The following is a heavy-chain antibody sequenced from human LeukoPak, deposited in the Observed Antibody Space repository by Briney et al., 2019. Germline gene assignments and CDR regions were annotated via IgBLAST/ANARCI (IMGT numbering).Heavy chain of an antibody. CDR1: GYTFTSND. CDR2: MNANSGNT. D-gene: IGHD3-10*02. J-gene: IGHJ4*02. V-gene: IGHV1-8*01. Sequence: ASVKVSCKASGYTFTSNDINWVRQATGQGLEWMGWMNANSGNTGYAQKFQGRVTMTRDTSISTAYMELSSLRSEDTAVYYCARDDDYYVLDYWGQGTLVTVSS. CDR3: ARDDDYYVLDY.